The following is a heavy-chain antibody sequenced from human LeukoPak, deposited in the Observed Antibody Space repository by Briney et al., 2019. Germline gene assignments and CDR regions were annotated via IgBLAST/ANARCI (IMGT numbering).Heavy chain of an antibody. CDR3: ARDQIGGGYSYSDY. J-gene: IGHJ4*02. CDR2: INPNSGGT. CDR1: GYTFTGYY. Sequence: GASVKVSCKASGYTFTGYYMHWVRQAPGQGLEWMGWINPNSGGTNYAQKFQGRVTMTRDTSISTAYMELSRLRSDDTAVYYCARDQIGGGYSYSDYWGQGTLVTVSS. V-gene: IGHV1-2*02. D-gene: IGHD5-18*01.